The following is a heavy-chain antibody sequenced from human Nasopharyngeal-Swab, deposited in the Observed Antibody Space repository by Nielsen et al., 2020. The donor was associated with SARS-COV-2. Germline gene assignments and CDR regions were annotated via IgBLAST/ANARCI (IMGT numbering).Heavy chain of an antibody. CDR3: VKDNLLRAFDL. D-gene: IGHD2-15*01. V-gene: IGHV3-9*01. J-gene: IGHJ3*01. Sequence: GESLRLSCAASGFTLDDYAIHWVRQAPGRGLEWVSGISWDSGNIGYADSVKGRFTISRDNSKNSLYLQMNSLRAEDTALYYCVKDNLLRAFDLWGQGTMVTVSS. CDR2: ISWDSGNI. CDR1: GFTLDDYA.